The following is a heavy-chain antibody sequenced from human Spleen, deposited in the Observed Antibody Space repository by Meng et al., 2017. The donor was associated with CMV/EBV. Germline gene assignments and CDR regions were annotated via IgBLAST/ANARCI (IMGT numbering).Heavy chain of an antibody. J-gene: IGHJ4*02. CDR1: NFHNYS. CDR3: ARVPAPYYYDSSGPVDY. CDR2: IIPIFGTT. V-gene: IGHV1-69*05. D-gene: IGHD3-22*01. Sequence: NFHNYSISWVRQAPGQGLEWMGGIIPIFGTTNFAPNFHGRVTITTDESRSTAYMELTSLNSDDTAVYFCARVPAPYYYDSSGPVDYWGQGTLVTVSS.